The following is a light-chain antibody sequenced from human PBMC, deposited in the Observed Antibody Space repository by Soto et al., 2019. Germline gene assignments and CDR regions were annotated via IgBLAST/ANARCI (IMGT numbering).Light chain of an antibody. CDR3: QQYGSSPPRLT. CDR2: GAP. V-gene: IGKV3-20*01. CDR1: QSVSSSY. J-gene: IGKJ4*01. Sequence: EIVLTQSPGTLSLSPGERATLSCRASQSVSSSYLAWYQQKPGQAPRLIIYGAPSRATGIPDRFSGSGSGTDFTLTISRLEPEDFAVYYCQQYGSSPPRLTFGGGTKVEIK.